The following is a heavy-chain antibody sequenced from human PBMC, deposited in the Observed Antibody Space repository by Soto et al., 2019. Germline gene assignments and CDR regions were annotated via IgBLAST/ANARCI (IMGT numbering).Heavy chain of an antibody. J-gene: IGHJ4*02. D-gene: IGHD2-15*01. V-gene: IGHV1-69*05. CDR1: GGTFSSYA. CDR2: IIPIFGTA. CDR3: TTANDCSGGSCYSNPRFDY. Sequence: ASVKVSCKASGGTFSSYAISWVRQAPGQGLGWMGGIIPIFGTANYAQKFQGRFTISRDDSKNTLYLQMNSLKTEDTAVYYCTTANDCSGGSCYSNPRFDYWGQGTLVTVSS.